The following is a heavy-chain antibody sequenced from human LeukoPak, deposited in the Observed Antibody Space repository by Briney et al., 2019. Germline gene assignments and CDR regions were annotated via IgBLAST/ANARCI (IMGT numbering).Heavy chain of an antibody. J-gene: IGHJ4*02. CDR3: ARGSGTRVAPHYFDH. D-gene: IGHD1-1*01. CDR1: GFTFSSFA. V-gene: IGHV3-30-3*01. CDR2: ISYDGNNK. Sequence: QPGGSLRLSCAASGFTFSSFAMHWVRQAPGKGLEWVAVISYDGNNKYFADSVKGRFTISRDNSKNTLYLQVNSLRTEDTAMYYCARGSGTRVAPHYFDHWGQGTLVTVSS.